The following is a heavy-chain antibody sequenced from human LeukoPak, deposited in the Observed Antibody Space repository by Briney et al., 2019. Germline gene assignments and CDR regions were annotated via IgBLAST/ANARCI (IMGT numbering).Heavy chain of an antibody. J-gene: IGHJ4*02. Sequence: SLRLSCAASGFTFDDYAMHWVRQAPGKGLEWVSGISWNSGSIGYADSVKGRFTISRDNAKNSLYLQMNSLRAEDTAVYYCAREDYYYDSSGYHLPYYFDYWGQGTLVTVSS. CDR3: AREDYYYDSSGYHLPYYFDY. D-gene: IGHD3-22*01. CDR1: GFTFDDYA. CDR2: ISWNSGSI. V-gene: IGHV3-9*01.